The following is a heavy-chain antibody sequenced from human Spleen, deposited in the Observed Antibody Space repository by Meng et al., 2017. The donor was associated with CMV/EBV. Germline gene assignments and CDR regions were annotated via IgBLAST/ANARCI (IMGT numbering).Heavy chain of an antibody. CDR2: IGATAGGT. V-gene: IGHV3-23*01. CDR1: GLTFSSYG. D-gene: IGHD2-15*01. J-gene: IGHJ4*02. CDR3: SKEGCGRNTCFDS. Sequence: GESLKISCAASGLTFSSYGMSWVRQAPGKGLEWVSSIGATAGGTYYADSVKGRFTISRDNSKNTLFLQMNSLRAEDTAMYYCSKEGCGRNTCFDSWGQGTLVTVSS.